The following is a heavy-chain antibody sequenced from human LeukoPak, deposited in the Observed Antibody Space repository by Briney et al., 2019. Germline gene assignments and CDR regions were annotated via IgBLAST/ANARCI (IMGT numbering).Heavy chain of an antibody. CDR2: ISYIGST. CDR3: ARDLVTVTKGFDI. J-gene: IGHJ3*02. D-gene: IGHD4-17*01. CDR1: ADSFSSHY. V-gene: IGHV4-59*11. Sequence: SETLSLTCAVSADSFSSHYWTWIRQPPGKGLEWIGYISYIGSTNYNPSLKSRVTITIDTSKNQFSLKLSSVTAADTAVYYCARDLVTVTKGFDIWGQGTMVSVSS.